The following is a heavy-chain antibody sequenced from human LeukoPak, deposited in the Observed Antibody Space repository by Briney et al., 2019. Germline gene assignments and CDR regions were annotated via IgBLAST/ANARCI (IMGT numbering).Heavy chain of an antibody. CDR1: GGSFSGYY. CDR2: INHSGST. V-gene: IGHV4-34*01. J-gene: IGHJ4*02. D-gene: IGHD5-24*01. Sequence: SETLSLTCAVYGGSFSGYYWSWIRQPPGKGLEWIGEINHSGSTNYNPSLKSRVTISVDTSKNQFSLKLSSVTAADTAVYYCAGGRWDGYNTIWGQGTLVTVSS. CDR3: AGGRWDGYNTI.